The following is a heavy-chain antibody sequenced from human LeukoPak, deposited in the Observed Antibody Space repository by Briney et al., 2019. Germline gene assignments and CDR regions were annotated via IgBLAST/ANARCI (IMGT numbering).Heavy chain of an antibody. CDR3: AELSTGY. D-gene: IGHD1-7*01. CDR1: GFTFSSYS. V-gene: IGHV3-21*01. J-gene: IGHJ4*02. CDR2: ISSSSSYI. Sequence: GGSLRLSCAASGFTFSSYSMNWVRQAPGRGLEWVSSISSSSSYIYYADSVKGRFTISRDNAKNSLYPQMNSLRAEDTAVYYCAELSTGYWGQGTLVTVSS.